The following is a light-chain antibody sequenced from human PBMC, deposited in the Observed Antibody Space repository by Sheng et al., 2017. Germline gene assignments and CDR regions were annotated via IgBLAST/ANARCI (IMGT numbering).Light chain of an antibody. CDR1: ESVENY. Sequence: ETVLTQSPATLSLSPGERATLSCRASESVENYLAWYQQKPGQAPRLLIYDAFNRATGIPDRFSGSGSGTDFTLTISRLEPEDYAIYFCQQYGSSPLTFGGGTKVEIK. CDR3: QQYGSSPLT. J-gene: IGKJ4*01. CDR2: DAF. V-gene: IGKV3-20*01.